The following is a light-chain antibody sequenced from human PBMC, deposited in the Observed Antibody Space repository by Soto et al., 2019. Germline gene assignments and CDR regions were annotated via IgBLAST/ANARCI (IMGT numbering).Light chain of an antibody. V-gene: IGKV3-11*01. J-gene: IGKJ1*01. CDR2: DES. Sequence: DIVLTQSPATLSLSPGERATLSCRASQGVSSYFAWYQQKAGQAPRILLYDESNRTPGIPDRFSGSGSGTDFTLTISSLEPEDVAVYYCQQRTNSSWTFGQGTKVEIK. CDR1: QGVSSY. CDR3: QQRTNSSWT.